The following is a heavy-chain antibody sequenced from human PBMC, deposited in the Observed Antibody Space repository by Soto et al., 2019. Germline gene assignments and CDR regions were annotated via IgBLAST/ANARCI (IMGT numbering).Heavy chain of an antibody. J-gene: IGHJ4*02. D-gene: IGHD1-26*01. V-gene: IGHV1-46*01. Sequence: QVQLVQSGAEVKKPGASVKVSCKASGYTFTSYYMHWVRQAPGQGLEWMGIINPSGGSTSYAQKFQGRVTMTRDTSTSTVYMELSSLRPEDTAVYYCAREIVGATTFLDFWGQGTLVTVSS. CDR3: AREIVGATTFLDF. CDR1: GYTFTSYY. CDR2: INPSGGST.